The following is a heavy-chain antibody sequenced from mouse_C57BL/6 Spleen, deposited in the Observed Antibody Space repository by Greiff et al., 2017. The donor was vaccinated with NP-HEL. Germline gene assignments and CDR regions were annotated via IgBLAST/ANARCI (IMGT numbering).Heavy chain of an antibody. CDR3: TPTGRNY. V-gene: IGHV14-4*01. CDR2: IDPENGDT. J-gene: IGHJ2*01. CDR1: GFNIKDDY. Sequence: VHVKQSGAELVRPGASVKLSCTASGFNIKDDYLHWVKQRPEQGLEWIGWIDPENGDTEYASKFQGKATITADTSSNTAYLQLSSLTSEDTAVYYCTPTGRNYWGQGTTLTVSS. D-gene: IGHD4-1*02.